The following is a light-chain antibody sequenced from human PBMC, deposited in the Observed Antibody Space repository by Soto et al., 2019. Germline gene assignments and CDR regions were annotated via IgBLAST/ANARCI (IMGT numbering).Light chain of an antibody. Sequence: IVVTQSPATLSVSPGERATLSCRASQSVSNNLAWYQQQPGQAPRLLIYGASTRATGFPARFSGSGSGTEFTLTVSSLQSEDFAVYYCQQYNNWPLTFGGGTKVDI. CDR3: QQYNNWPLT. CDR1: QSVSNN. V-gene: IGKV3-15*01. CDR2: GAS. J-gene: IGKJ4*01.